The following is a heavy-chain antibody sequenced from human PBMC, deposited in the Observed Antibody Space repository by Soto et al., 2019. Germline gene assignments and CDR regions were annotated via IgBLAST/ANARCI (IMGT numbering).Heavy chain of an antibody. V-gene: IGHV4-61*01. CDR2: IYYSGSA. CDR3: ARGVGFGYYYYHMDL. CDR1: GDSVTSVSDS. J-gene: IGHJ6*02. D-gene: IGHD3-10*01. Sequence: QVQLQESGPGLVKPSETLSLTCTVSGDSVTSVSDSWSWIRQPPGKGLEWIGYIYYSGSADYNPSIGSRVTISIDTSKNQFSLKLTSVTAADTAVYYCARGVGFGYYYYHMDLWGQGTTVTVSS.